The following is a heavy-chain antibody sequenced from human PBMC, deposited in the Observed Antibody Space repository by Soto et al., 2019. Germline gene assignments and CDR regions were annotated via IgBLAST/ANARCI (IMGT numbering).Heavy chain of an antibody. Sequence: QITLKESGPTLVKPTQTLTLTCTFPGFSRSTSGVGVGWIRQPPGKALERLALIYWDDDKRYSPSLKSRLAINNDPSKKQVVLTMTNMYPVDTATYCCAHSPVVWDAFDIWGQGTMVTGSS. V-gene: IGHV2-5*02. D-gene: IGHD2-15*01. CDR3: AHSPVVWDAFDI. CDR1: GFSRSTSGVG. J-gene: IGHJ3*02. CDR2: IYWDDDK.